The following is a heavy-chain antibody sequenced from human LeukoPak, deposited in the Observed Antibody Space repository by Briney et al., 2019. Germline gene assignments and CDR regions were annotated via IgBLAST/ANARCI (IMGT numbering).Heavy chain of an antibody. D-gene: IGHD5-18*01. CDR1: GGSISNYY. Sequence: SETLSLTCTVSGGSISNYYWSWIRQPPGKGLEWIGYIYYSGSTNYNPSLKSRVTISVDTSKNQFSLKLSSVTAADTAVYYCARRGVTAMGYDYWGQGTLVTVSS. J-gene: IGHJ4*02. V-gene: IGHV4-59*01. CDR3: ARRGVTAMGYDY. CDR2: IYYSGST.